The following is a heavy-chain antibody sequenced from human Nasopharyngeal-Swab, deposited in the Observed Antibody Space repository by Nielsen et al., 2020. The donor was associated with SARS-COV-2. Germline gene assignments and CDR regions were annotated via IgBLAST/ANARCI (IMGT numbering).Heavy chain of an antibody. CDR1: GGSISSYY. CDR2: IYYSGST. CDR3: ASANYYYDSSGYYGN. Sequence: ESLKISCAVSGGSISSYYWSWIRQPPGKGLEWIGYIYYSGSTNYNPSLKSRVTISVDTSKNQFSLKLSSVTAADTAVYYCASANYYYDSSGYYGNWGQGTLVTVSS. D-gene: IGHD3-22*01. V-gene: IGHV4-59*01. J-gene: IGHJ4*02.